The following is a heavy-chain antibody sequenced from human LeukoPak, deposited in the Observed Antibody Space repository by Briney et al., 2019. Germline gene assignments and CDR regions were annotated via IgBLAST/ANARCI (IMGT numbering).Heavy chain of an antibody. D-gene: IGHD6-19*01. CDR1: GYTFTGYY. CDR2: ISAYNGNT. J-gene: IGHJ4*02. Sequence: GASVKVSCKASGYTFTGYYIHWWRQAPGQGLEWMGWISAYNGNTNYAQKLQGRVTMTTDTSTSTAYMELRSLRSDDTAVYYCARGPSGSYPEYFDFWGQGTLVTVSP. CDR3: ARGPSGSYPEYFDF. V-gene: IGHV1-18*04.